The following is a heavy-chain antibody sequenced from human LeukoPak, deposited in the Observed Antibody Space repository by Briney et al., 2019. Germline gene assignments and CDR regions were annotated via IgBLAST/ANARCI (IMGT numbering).Heavy chain of an antibody. Sequence: ASVKASCKVSGYTLTELSMHWVRQAPGKGLEWMGGFDPEDGETIYAQKFQGRVTMTEDTSTDTAYMELSSLRSEDTAVYYCATDRSMVRGVIRGGFDPWGQGTLVTVSS. CDR2: FDPEDGET. CDR1: GYTLTELS. V-gene: IGHV1-24*01. D-gene: IGHD3-10*01. CDR3: ATDRSMVRGVIRGGFDP. J-gene: IGHJ5*02.